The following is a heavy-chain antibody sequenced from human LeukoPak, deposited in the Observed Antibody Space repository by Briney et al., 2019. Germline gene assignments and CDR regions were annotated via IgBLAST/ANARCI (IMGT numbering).Heavy chain of an antibody. CDR3: ARAPVTSCRGAFCYPFDY. Sequence: GGSLRLSCAASGFTFSSYGMHWVRQAPGKGLEWVAVISYDGSNKYYADSVKGRFTISRDNSKNTLYLQMNRLRVEDAAVYYCARAPVTSCRGAFCYPFDYWGQGTLVTVSS. J-gene: IGHJ4*02. V-gene: IGHV3-30*03. D-gene: IGHD2-15*01. CDR1: GFTFSSYG. CDR2: ISYDGSNK.